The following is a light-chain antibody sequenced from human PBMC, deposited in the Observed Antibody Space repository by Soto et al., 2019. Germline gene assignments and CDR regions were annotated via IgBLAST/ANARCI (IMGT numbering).Light chain of an antibody. J-gene: IGKJ1*01. CDR3: QQYNKGTWT. V-gene: IGKV3-15*01. CDR2: CXS. CDR1: HSSSDT. Sequence: TVVTKSPAALSVSRGGRATLSXRASHSSSDTLTWYQQKPGXAPRXXXPCXSTMATGCPARLSGSGSATAFTLTSSSRQSEEFAIYYCQQYNKGTWTVGQGTKVDIK.